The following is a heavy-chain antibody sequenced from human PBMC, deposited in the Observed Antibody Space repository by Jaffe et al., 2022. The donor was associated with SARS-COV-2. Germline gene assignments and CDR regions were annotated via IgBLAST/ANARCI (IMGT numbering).Heavy chain of an antibody. CDR2: ISGSGGNT. CDR1: GFTFSGYA. Sequence: EVQLLESGGGLVQPGGSLRLSCAASGFTFSGYAMSWVRQAPGRGLEWVSIISGSGGNTYDADSVKGRFTVSRDNARNTLYLQMNSLRAEDTAVYYCARTDYSSGWSGLYFDYWGQGTLVTVSS. CDR3: ARTDYSSGWSGLYFDY. J-gene: IGHJ4*02. D-gene: IGHD6-19*01. V-gene: IGHV3-23*01.